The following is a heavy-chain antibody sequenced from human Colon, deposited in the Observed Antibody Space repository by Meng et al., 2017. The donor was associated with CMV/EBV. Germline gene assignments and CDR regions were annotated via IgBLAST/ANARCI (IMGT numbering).Heavy chain of an antibody. CDR1: GLSFSDYT. CDR3: VRLVYCSSPSCQKSYFYGLDV. D-gene: IGHD2-2*01. V-gene: IGHV3-21*01. J-gene: IGHJ6*02. Sequence: GGSLRLSCEASGLSFSDYTMNWVRQAPGKGLEWVSFISSDSEYIYYSDSVKGRFTISRDNSERSLYLHMNSVRADDTAMYYCVRLVYCSSPSCQKSYFYGLDVWGQGTTVTVSS. CDR2: ISSDSEYI.